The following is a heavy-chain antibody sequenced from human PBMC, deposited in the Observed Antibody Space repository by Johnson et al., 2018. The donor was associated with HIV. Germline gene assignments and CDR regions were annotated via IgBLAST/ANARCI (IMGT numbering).Heavy chain of an antibody. J-gene: IGHJ3*01. Sequence: EVQLVESGGGVVQPGGSLRLSCVASGFTFSSYWMSWVRQAPGKGLECVANIKQDASEKYYVDSLKGRFTISRDNAKNSLYLQMNSLRAEDTAVYYCARDDDYSKGRACDFWGQGTLVTVSS. CDR1: GFTFSSYW. CDR3: ARDDDYSKGRACDF. D-gene: IGHD4-11*01. V-gene: IGHV3-7*01. CDR2: IKQDASEK.